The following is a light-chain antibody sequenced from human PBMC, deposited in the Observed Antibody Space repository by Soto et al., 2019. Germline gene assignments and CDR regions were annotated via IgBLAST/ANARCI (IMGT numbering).Light chain of an antibody. Sequence: DIQMTQSPSSVSASVGDTVTITCRASQDINSRLAWFQQQPGRPPKYVIQAATMLQSGFPSRFAGSGSGRDFTLTIHTLQPEDSATYYCLHVANLPRTFGQGTKVE. J-gene: IGKJ1*01. CDR3: LHVANLPRT. CDR1: QDINSR. V-gene: IGKV1-12*01. CDR2: AAT.